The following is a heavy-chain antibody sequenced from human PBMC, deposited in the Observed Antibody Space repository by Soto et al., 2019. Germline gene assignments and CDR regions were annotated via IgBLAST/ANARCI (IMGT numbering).Heavy chain of an antibody. CDR3: TTDRVDTAMVTSYYYYYGMDV. J-gene: IGHJ6*02. D-gene: IGHD5-18*01. V-gene: IGHV3-15*07. CDR1: GFTFSNAW. CDR2: IKSKTDGGTT. Sequence: GGSLRLSCAASGFTFSNAWMNWVRQAPGKGLEWVGRIKSKTDGGTTDYAAPVKGRFTISRDDSKNTLYLQMNSLKTEDTAVYYCTTDRVDTAMVTSYYYYYGMDVWGQGTTVTVSS.